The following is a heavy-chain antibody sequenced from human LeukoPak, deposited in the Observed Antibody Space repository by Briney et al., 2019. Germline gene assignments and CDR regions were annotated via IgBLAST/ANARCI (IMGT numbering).Heavy chain of an antibody. D-gene: IGHD3/OR15-3a*01. CDR2: IYYSGST. V-gene: IGHV4-61*01. CDR1: GGSISSSSYY. CDR3: ARDYLDWRNYYYGMDV. J-gene: IGHJ6*02. Sequence: PSETLSLTCTVSGGSISSSSYYWSWIRQPPGKGLEWIGYIYYSGSTNYNPSLKSRVTISVDTSKNQLSLKLSSVTAADTAVYYCARDYLDWRNYYYGMDVWGQGTTVTVSS.